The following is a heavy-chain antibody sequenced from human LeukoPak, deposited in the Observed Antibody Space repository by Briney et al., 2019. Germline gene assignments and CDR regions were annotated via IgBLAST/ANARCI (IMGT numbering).Heavy chain of an antibody. J-gene: IGHJ5*02. CDR2: IYYSGST. CDR3: ARGVYYGSGNDFRFDP. D-gene: IGHD3-10*01. CDR1: GGSISSSSYY. V-gene: IGHV4-39*07. Sequence: SETLSLTCTVSGGSISSSSYYWGWIRQPPGKGLEWIGSIYYSGSTYYNPSLKSRVTISVDTSKNQFSLTLSSVTAADTAVYYCARGVYYGSGNDFRFDPWGQGTLVTVSS.